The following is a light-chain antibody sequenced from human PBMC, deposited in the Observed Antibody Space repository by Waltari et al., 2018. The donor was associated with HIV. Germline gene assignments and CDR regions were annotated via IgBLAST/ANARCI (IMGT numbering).Light chain of an antibody. CDR2: END. Sequence: NFMLTQPHSMSESPGTTVTISCTPSSGSIATNYVPWYRQRPCSGPVTMIYENDLRPSGVPDRFSVSIDSSSNSASLTISGLKTEDEADYYCQSYDSLTVVFGGGNKLTVL. CDR3: QSYDSLTVV. J-gene: IGLJ2*01. CDR1: SGSIATNY. V-gene: IGLV6-57*04.